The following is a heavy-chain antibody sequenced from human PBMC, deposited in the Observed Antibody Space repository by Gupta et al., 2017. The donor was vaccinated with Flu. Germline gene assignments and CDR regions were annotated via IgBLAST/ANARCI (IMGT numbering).Heavy chain of an antibody. V-gene: IGHV3-23*01. CDR2: VSGSGSTT. CDR1: GFSFSSSA. D-gene: IGHD1-1*01. J-gene: IGHJ4*02. CDR3: AKLTST. Sequence: EVQLLESGGGLVQPGGSLRLSCVASGFSFSSSAMSWVRQAPGQGLGWVSSVSGSGSTTYADSVKGRFTISRDNSKNTLYLQMDSLRADDTAVYYCAKLTSTWGQGSLVTVSS.